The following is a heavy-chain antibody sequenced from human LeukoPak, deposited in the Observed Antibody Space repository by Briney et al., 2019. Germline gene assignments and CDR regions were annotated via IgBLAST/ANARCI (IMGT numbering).Heavy chain of an antibody. Sequence: RGESLKISCKGSGYSFTSYWIAWVRQMPGKGLEWMGIIYPGDSGTRYSPSFQGQVTISADKSISTAYLQWSSLKASDTAMYYCARRVGSSSWFFDYWGQGTLVTVSS. CDR1: GYSFTSYW. CDR3: ARRVGSSSWFFDY. D-gene: IGHD6-13*01. V-gene: IGHV5-51*01. J-gene: IGHJ4*02. CDR2: IYPGDSGT.